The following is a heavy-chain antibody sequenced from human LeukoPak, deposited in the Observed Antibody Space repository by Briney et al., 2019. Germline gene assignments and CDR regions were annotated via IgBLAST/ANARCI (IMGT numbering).Heavy chain of an antibody. V-gene: IGHV4-59*08. CDR2: IFYSGST. Sequence: SETLSLTCTVSGDSISSYYWSWIRQPPGKGLEWIGYIFYSGSTNYNPSLKSRVTISVDTSKNQFSLKLSSVTAADTAVYYCARRGTMVRGVIISRAFWYFDLWGRGTLVTVSS. CDR3: ARRGTMVRGVIISRAFWYFDL. J-gene: IGHJ2*01. D-gene: IGHD3-10*01. CDR1: GDSISSYY.